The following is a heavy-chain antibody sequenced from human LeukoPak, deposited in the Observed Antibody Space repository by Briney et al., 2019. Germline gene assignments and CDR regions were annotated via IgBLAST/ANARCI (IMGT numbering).Heavy chain of an antibody. CDR2: INPSGGST. J-gene: IGHJ5*02. CDR3: ARQPSPYYYDSSGYQNRFDP. V-gene: IGHV1-46*01. Sequence: ASVKVSCKASGYTFTSYYMHWVRQAPGQGLEWMGIINPSGGSTSYAQKFQGRVTMTRDTSTSTVYMELSSLRSEDTAVYYCARQPSPYYYDSSGYQNRFDPWGQGTLVTVSS. CDR1: GYTFTSYY. D-gene: IGHD3-22*01.